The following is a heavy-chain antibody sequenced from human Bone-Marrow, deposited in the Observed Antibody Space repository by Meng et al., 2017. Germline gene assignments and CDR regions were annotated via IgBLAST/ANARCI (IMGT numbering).Heavy chain of an antibody. CDR1: GYSFTSFW. Sequence: GGSLRLSCKGFGYSFTSFWIVWVRQMPGKGLEWMGTIDPGDSTTTYSPSFQGQVTISADKSISTAYLQWSSLTASDTAMYYCARQRSRSYGMDVWGQGTTVTVSS. CDR2: IDPGDSTT. CDR3: ARQRSRSYGMDV. V-gene: IGHV5-51*01. J-gene: IGHJ6*02. D-gene: IGHD3-10*01.